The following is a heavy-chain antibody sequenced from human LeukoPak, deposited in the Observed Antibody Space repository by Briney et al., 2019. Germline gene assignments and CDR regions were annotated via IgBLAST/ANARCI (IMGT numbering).Heavy chain of an antibody. CDR2: IYPGDSDT. Sequence: GESLQISCKASGYSFTTHWIGWVRQMPGKGLEWMGIIYPGDSDTRYSPSFQGHVTISADKSISTAYLQWSSLKASDTAMYYCARLYPYSSSWYFAYWGQGTLVTVSS. D-gene: IGHD6-13*01. CDR3: ARLYPYSSSWYFAY. J-gene: IGHJ4*02. CDR1: GYSFTTHW. V-gene: IGHV5-51*01.